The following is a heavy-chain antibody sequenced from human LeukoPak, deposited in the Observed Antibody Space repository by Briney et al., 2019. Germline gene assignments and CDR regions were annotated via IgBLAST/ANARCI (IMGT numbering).Heavy chain of an antibody. CDR1: GFTFSSYA. Sequence: PGGSLRLSCAASGFTFSSYAMSWVRQAPGKGLEWVSAISGSGGSTYYADSVKGRFTISRDNSKNTLYLQMNSLRAEDTAVYYCARDLQGRVDAFDIWGQGTMVTVSS. D-gene: IGHD3-10*01. CDR3: ARDLQGRVDAFDI. CDR2: ISGSGGST. V-gene: IGHV3-23*01. J-gene: IGHJ3*02.